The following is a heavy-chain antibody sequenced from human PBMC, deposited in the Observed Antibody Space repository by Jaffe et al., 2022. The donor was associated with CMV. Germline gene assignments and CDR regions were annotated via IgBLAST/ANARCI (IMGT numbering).Heavy chain of an antibody. D-gene: IGHD3-10*01. Sequence: QVQLVESGGGVVQPGRSLRLSCAASGFTFSSYGMHWVRQAPGKGLEWVAVISYDGSNKYYADSVKGRFTISRDNSKNTLYLQMNSLRAEDTAVYYCAKGDGSGSYLVSGMDVWGQGTTVTVSS. CDR2: ISYDGSNK. CDR1: GFTFSSYG. J-gene: IGHJ6*02. CDR3: AKGDGSGSYLVSGMDV. V-gene: IGHV3-30*18.